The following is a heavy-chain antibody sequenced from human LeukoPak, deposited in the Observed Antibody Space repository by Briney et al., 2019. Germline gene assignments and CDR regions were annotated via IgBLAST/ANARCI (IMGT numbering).Heavy chain of an antibody. CDR1: GGSISSGSYY. Sequence: PSQTLSLTGTVSGGSISSGSYYWSWIRQPAGKGLEWIGRIYTSGSTNYNPSLKSRVTISVDTSKNQFSLKLSSVTAADTAVYYCARGWRSRYYFDYWGQGTLVTVSS. V-gene: IGHV4-61*02. D-gene: IGHD5-24*01. CDR2: IYTSGST. J-gene: IGHJ4*02. CDR3: ARGWRSRYYFDY.